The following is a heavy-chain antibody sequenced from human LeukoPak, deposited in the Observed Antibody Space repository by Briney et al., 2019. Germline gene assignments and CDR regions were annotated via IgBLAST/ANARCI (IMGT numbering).Heavy chain of an antibody. CDR2: IKSKTDGGTT. J-gene: IGHJ4*02. Sequence: GGSLRLSCAASGFTFNSAWMSWVRQAPGKGLEWVGRIKSKTDGGTTDYAAPVKGRFTISRDDSKNTLYLQMNSLKTEDTAVYYCTTGTAASMYYFDFWGQGTLVTVSS. CDR3: TTGTAASMYYFDF. V-gene: IGHV3-15*01. D-gene: IGHD6-13*01. CDR1: GFTFNSAW.